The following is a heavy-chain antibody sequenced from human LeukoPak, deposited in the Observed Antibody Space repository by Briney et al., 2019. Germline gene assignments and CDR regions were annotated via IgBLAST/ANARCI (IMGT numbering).Heavy chain of an antibody. Sequence: GGSLRLSRAASGFTFSSYAMHWVRQAPGKGLEWVAVISYDGSNKYYADSVKGRFTISRDNSKNTLYLQMNSLRAEDTAVYYCARSELSLGWFDPWGQGTLVTVSS. V-gene: IGHV3-30*04. CDR3: ARSELSLGWFDP. CDR2: ISYDGSNK. D-gene: IGHD3-16*02. J-gene: IGHJ5*02. CDR1: GFTFSSYA.